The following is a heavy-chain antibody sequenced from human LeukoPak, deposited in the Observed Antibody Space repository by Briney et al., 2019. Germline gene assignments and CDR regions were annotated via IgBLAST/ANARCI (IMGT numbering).Heavy chain of an antibody. CDR1: GYTFTGYY. V-gene: IGHV1-2*06. D-gene: IGHD3-22*01. CDR3: ARDWELYYYDSSGYSCDY. J-gene: IGHJ4*02. Sequence: ASVKVSCKASGYTFTGYYMHWVRQAPGQGLEWMGRINPNSGGTNYAQKFQGRVTMTRDTSISTAYMELSRLRSDDTAVYFCARDWELYYYDSSGYSCDYWGQGTLVTVSS. CDR2: INPNSGGT.